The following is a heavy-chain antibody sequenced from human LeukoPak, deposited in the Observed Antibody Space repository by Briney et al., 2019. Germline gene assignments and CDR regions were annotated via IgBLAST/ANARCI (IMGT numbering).Heavy chain of an antibody. V-gene: IGHV3-30*03. Sequence: GGSLRLSCAASGFTFSSYGMHWVRQAPGKGLEWVAVISYDGSNKYYADSVKGRFTISRDNSKNTLYLQMNSLRAEDTAVYYCAREEDGDYYFDYWGQGTLVTVSS. J-gene: IGHJ4*02. D-gene: IGHD4-17*01. CDR1: GFTFSSYG. CDR3: AREEDGDYYFDY. CDR2: ISYDGSNK.